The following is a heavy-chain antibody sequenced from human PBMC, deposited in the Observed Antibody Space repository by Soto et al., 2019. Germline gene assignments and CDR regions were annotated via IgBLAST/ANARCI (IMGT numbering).Heavy chain of an antibody. CDR1: GLNFVDYG. CDR2: INWNGGST. CDR3: ARDTDYYDSSGYYAHTGNFDY. J-gene: IGHJ4*02. V-gene: IGHV3-20*04. D-gene: IGHD3-22*01. Sequence: GGSMRVSCAAAGLNFVDYGRSWVSQNTGKGLEWVSGINWNGGSTGYADSVKGRFTISRDNAKNSLYLQMNSLRAEDTALYYCARDTDYYDSSGYYAHTGNFDYWGQGALVTVSS.